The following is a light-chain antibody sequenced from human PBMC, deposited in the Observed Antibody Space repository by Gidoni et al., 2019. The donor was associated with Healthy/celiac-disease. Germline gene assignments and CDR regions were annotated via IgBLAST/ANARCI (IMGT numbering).Light chain of an antibody. CDR3: SSYTSSSTYVV. Sequence: HSALTQPASVSVSPGQSITIPCTGTSSDGGGYNDVSWYQQHPGKAPKLLIYEVSDRPSGVSNRVSGSKSGNTASLTISGLEAEDEADYYCSSYTSSSTYVVFGGGTKLTVL. V-gene: IGLV2-14*01. J-gene: IGLJ2*01. CDR1: SSDGGGYND. CDR2: EVS.